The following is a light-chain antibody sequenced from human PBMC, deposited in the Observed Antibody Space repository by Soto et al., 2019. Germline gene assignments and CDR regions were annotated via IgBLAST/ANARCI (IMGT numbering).Light chain of an antibody. V-gene: IGKV3-20*01. Sequence: EIVLTQSPDTLSLSPGERATLSCRASQTVIHNHLAWHQQKPGQTPRLLVYGASSRATGIPDRFSGSGSGTDFTLTISRLEPEDFAVYSCQQYGFSPISFGQGTRLEIK. CDR2: GAS. CDR1: QTVIHNH. J-gene: IGKJ5*01. CDR3: QQYGFSPIS.